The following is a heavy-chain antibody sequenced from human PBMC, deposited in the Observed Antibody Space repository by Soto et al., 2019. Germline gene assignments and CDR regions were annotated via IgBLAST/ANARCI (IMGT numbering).Heavy chain of an antibody. CDR2: IIPILGIA. D-gene: IGHD2-2*01. J-gene: IGHJ4*02. V-gene: IGHV1-69*02. Sequence: SVKVSCKASGGTFSSYTISWVRQAPGQGLEWMGRIIPILGIANYAQKFQGRVTITADKSTSTAYMELSSLRSEDTAVYYCARIPYCSSTSCEYYFDYWGQGTLVTVSS. CDR3: ARIPYCSSTSCEYYFDY. CDR1: GGTFSSYT.